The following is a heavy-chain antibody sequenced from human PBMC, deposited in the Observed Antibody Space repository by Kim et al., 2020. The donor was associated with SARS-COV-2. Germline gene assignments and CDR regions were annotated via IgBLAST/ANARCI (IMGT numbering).Heavy chain of an antibody. D-gene: IGHD3-10*01. CDR3: ARDSMVRGVINDYYYYGMDV. Sequence: SETLSLTCTVSGGSISSYYWSWIRQPPGKGLEWIGYIYYSGSTNYNPSLKSRVTISVDTSKNQFSLKLSSVTAADTAVYYCARDSMVRGVINDYYYYGMDVWGQGTTVTVSS. CDR2: IYYSGST. V-gene: IGHV4-59*13. J-gene: IGHJ6*02. CDR1: GGSISSYY.